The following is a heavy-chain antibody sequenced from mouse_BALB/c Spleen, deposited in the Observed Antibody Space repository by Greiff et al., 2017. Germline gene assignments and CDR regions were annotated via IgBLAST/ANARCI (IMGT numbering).Heavy chain of an antibody. Sequence: DVHLVESGGGLVKPGGSLKLSCAASGFTFSDYYMYWVRQTPEKRLEWVATISDGGSYTYYPDSVKGRFTISRDNAKNNLYLQMSSLKSEDTAMYYCAREGVAPYAMDYWGQGTSVTVSS. J-gene: IGHJ4*01. CDR2: ISDGGSYT. V-gene: IGHV5-4*02. CDR1: GFTFSDYY. CDR3: AREGVAPYAMDY. D-gene: IGHD1-1*02.